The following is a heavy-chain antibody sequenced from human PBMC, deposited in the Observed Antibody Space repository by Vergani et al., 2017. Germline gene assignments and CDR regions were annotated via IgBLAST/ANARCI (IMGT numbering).Heavy chain of an antibody. V-gene: IGHV1-46*01. J-gene: IGHJ5*02. D-gene: IGHD3-22*01. Sequence: QVQLVQSGAEVKKPGASVKVSCKASGYTFTSYSSHWVRQAPGQGLEGMGIINPSGGSTSYAQKFQGRVPMTRDTSTSTVYMELSSLRSEDTAVYYCASYYDSSGYLPWGQGTLVTVSS. CDR1: GYTFTSYS. CDR3: ASYYDSSGYLP. CDR2: INPSGGST.